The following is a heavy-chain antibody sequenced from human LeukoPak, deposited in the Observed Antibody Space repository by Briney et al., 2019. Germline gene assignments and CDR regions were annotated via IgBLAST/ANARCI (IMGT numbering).Heavy chain of an antibody. D-gene: IGHD1-26*01. CDR1: GFTFSSYG. CDR2: IWNDGSGK. V-gene: IGHV3-33*06. CDR3: AKGGASSGTDRYFFDY. J-gene: IGHJ4*02. Sequence: GGSLRLSCAASGFTFSSYGMHWVRQAPGKGLEWVALIWNDGSGKYYADFVKGRFTISRDDSKNTLYLQMNSLGAGDTAVYYCAKGGASSGTDRYFFDYWGQGTLVTVSS.